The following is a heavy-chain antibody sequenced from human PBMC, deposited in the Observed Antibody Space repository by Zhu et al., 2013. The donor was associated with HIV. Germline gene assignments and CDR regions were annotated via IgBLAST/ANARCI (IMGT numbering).Heavy chain of an antibody. V-gene: IGHV1-58*01. CDR3: AAPTYYDFWSGYNPSDAFDI. Sequence: QMQLVQSGPEVKKPGTSVKVSCKASGFTFTSSAVQWVRQARGQRLEWIGWIVVGSGNTNYAQKFQERVTITRDMSTSTAYMELSSLRSEDTAVYYCAAPTYYDFWSGYNPSDAFDIWGQGTMVT. J-gene: IGHJ3*02. CDR2: IVVGSGNT. CDR1: GFTFTSSA. D-gene: IGHD3-3*01.